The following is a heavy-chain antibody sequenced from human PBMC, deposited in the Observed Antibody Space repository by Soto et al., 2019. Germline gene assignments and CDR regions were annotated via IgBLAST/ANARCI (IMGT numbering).Heavy chain of an antibody. D-gene: IGHD1-26*01. CDR1: GYTFINYG. Sequence: QVQLVQSGPEVKKPGASVRVSCKASGYTFINYGITWVRQAPGQGLEWMGWLSAYNGDTTSSEKVQDRFTMTTDTSTNTVYMDPRSLRSDDTAVYYCARWSAIVGGAEALDIWGQGTMVIVSS. CDR2: LSAYNGDT. CDR3: ARWSAIVGGAEALDI. J-gene: IGHJ3*02. V-gene: IGHV1-18*01.